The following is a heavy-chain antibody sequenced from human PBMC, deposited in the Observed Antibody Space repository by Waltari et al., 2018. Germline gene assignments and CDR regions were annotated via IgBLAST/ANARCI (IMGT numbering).Heavy chain of an antibody. Sequence: QVQLVQSGAEVKKPGASVKVSCKVSGYTLTELSMHWVRQDPGKGLGWMGGLVPEDGETIHARRFQGRVTMTEDTSTNTAYMELSGLRSEDTAVYYCARRRGGYDYIWFDPWGQGTLVTVSS. CDR2: LVPEDGET. CDR3: ARRRGGYDYIWFDP. D-gene: IGHD5-12*01. J-gene: IGHJ5*02. CDR1: GYTLTELS. V-gene: IGHV1-24*01.